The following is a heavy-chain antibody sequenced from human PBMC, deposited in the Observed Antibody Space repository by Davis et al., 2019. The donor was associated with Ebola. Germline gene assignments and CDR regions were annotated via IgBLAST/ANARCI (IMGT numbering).Heavy chain of an antibody. V-gene: IGHV4-4*02. CDR3: ARDFGWLRFGYFDY. Sequence: SETLSLTCAVSGGSISSSNWWRWVRQPPGKGLEWIGEIYHSGSTNYNPSLKSRVTISVDKSKNQFSLKLSSVTAADTAVYYCARDFGWLRFGYFDYWGQGTLVTVSS. CDR2: IYHSGST. CDR1: GGSISSSNW. D-gene: IGHD5-12*01. J-gene: IGHJ4*02.